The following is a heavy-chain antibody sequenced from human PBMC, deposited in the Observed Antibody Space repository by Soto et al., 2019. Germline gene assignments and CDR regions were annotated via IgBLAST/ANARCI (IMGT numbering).Heavy chain of an antibody. Sequence: QVQLVQSGAEVKKPGASVKDSCKASGYSFINYPMQWVRQAPGQSLEWMGWINAGNSNTKYSQNFQGRVTITRDTSACRACLELGSLRSEDTAVYYCATTYNYDGAGVDAFDLWGQGTMVIVSP. V-gene: IGHV1-3*01. CDR1: GYSFINYP. CDR2: INAGNSNT. D-gene: IGHD3-16*01. J-gene: IGHJ3*01. CDR3: ATTYNYDGAGVDAFDL.